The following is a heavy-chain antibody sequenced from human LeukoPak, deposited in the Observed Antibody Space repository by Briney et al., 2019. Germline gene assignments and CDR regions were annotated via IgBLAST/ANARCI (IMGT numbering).Heavy chain of an antibody. V-gene: IGHV4-34*01. CDR1: GGSFGGYY. D-gene: IGHD2-2*01. Sequence: SETPSLTCAVYGGSFGGYYWSWIRQPPGKGLEWIGEINHSGSTNYNPSLKSRVTISVDTSKNQFSLKLSSVTAADTAVYYCARARSCTSCYPLPKFAYFDIWGQGTMVTVSS. J-gene: IGHJ3*02. CDR2: INHSGST. CDR3: ARARSCTSCYPLPKFAYFDI.